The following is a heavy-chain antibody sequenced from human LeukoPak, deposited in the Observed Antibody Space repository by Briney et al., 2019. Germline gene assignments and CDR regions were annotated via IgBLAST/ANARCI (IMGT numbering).Heavy chain of an antibody. Sequence: GGSLRLSCAASGFIFSSYAMHWVRQAPGKGLEWVALTSSDGSNKYYADSVKGRFTISRDNSKNTLYLQMNSLGDEDTAVYYCDPHDSSSHFWGQGTLVTVSS. CDR3: DPHDSSSHF. V-gene: IGHV3-30-3*01. D-gene: IGHD6-6*01. CDR2: TSSDGSNK. J-gene: IGHJ4*02. CDR1: GFIFSSYA.